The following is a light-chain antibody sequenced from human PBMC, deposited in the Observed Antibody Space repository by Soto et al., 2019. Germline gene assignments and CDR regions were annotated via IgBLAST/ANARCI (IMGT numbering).Light chain of an antibody. CDR3: CAYAGSSV. J-gene: IGLJ1*01. CDR1: ISDVGSYNL. V-gene: IGLV2-23*01. Sequence: QSAVTQPSSVCGSSGQAFTISCTGTISDVGSYNLVSWYQQHPGKAPKLMIYEGSKRPSGVSNRFYGYKSGNTASLTISGLKDEDEADYYYCAYAGSSVFGTGTKVTVL. CDR2: EGS.